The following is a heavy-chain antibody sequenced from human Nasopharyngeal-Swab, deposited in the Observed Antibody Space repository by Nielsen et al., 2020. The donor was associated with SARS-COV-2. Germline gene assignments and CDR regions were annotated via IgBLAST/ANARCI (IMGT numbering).Heavy chain of an antibody. CDR3: AKDIAKHVDY. CDR2: ISGSGGST. J-gene: IGHJ4*02. V-gene: IGHV3-23*01. CDR1: GFTFSSYA. D-gene: IGHD6-13*01. Sequence: GESLKISWAASGFTFSSYAMSWVRQAPGKGLEWVSAISGSGGSTYYADSVKGRFTISRDNSKNTLYLQMNSLRAEDTAVYYCAKDIAKHVDYWGQGTLVTVSS.